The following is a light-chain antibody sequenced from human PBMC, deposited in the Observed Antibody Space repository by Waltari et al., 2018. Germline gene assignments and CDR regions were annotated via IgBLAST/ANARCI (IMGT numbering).Light chain of an antibody. Sequence: IQMTQSPSSLSASIGDRVTITCRASHHIDNNLNWYQQKQGKAPKLRIYAASTLPIGVPSRFTGGGYGTDFTLTISSLQPEDIATYSCQQSQGVPFTFGQGTKVELK. V-gene: IGKV1-39*01. CDR2: AAS. CDR3: QQSQGVPFT. J-gene: IGKJ2*01. CDR1: HHIDNN.